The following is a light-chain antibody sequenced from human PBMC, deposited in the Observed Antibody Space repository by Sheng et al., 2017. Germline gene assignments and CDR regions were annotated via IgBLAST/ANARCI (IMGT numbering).Light chain of an antibody. CDR1: QSISNY. CDR3: QQSYSTPFT. V-gene: IGKV1-39*01. J-gene: IGKJ3*01. CDR2: HSS. Sequence: DIQMTQSPSSLSASVGDRVTITCRASQSISNYLNWYLQKPGKAPKLLIFHSSSLQSGAPLRFSGSGSGTDFTLTISSLQPEDFATYYCQQSYSTPFTFGPGTKVDIK.